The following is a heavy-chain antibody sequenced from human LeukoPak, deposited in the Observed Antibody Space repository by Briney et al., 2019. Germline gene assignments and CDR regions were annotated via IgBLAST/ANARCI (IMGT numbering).Heavy chain of an antibody. V-gene: IGHV4-39*01. CDR2: IYYSGST. J-gene: IGHJ4*02. Sequence: SETLSLTCTVSGGSISSSSYSWGWIRQPPGKGLEWIGSIYYSGSTYYNPSLKSRVTISVDTSKNQFSLKLSSVTAADTAVYYCAGGFWSGYYDYWGQGTLVTVSS. CDR1: GGSISSSSYS. CDR3: AGGFWSGYYDY. D-gene: IGHD3-3*01.